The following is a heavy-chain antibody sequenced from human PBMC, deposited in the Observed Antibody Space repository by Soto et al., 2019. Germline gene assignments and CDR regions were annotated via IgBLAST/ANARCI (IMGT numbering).Heavy chain of an antibody. CDR3: VRAQVSRDYYYMDV. Sequence: GGSLRLSCAASGFTFSSYWMSWVRQAPGKGLEWVANIKQDGSEKYYVDSVKGRFTISRDNAKNSLYLQMNSLRAEDTAVYYCVRAQVSRDYYYMDVWGKGTTVTVSS. J-gene: IGHJ6*03. CDR1: GFTFSSYW. D-gene: IGHD2-2*01. CDR2: IKQDGSEK. V-gene: IGHV3-7*01.